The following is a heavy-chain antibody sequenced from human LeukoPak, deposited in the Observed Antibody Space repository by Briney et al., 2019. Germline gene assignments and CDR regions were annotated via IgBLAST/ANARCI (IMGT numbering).Heavy chain of an antibody. J-gene: IGHJ4*02. D-gene: IGHD2-2*02. CDR3: AKGYCSSTSCYNSFDY. V-gene: IGHV3-23*01. Sequence: GGSLRLSCAASGFTFSSYAMSWVRQAPGKGLEWVSAISGSGGRTYSADSVKGRFTISRDNSKNTLYLQMNSLRAEDTAVYYCAKGYCSSTSCYNSFDYWGQGTLVTVSS. CDR2: ISGSGGRT. CDR1: GFTFSSYA.